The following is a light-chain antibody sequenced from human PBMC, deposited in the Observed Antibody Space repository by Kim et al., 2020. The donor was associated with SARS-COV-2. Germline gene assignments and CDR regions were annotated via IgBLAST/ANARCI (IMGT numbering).Light chain of an antibody. CDR1: SSEVGDYDY. CDR2: DVS. CDR3: CSYAGSYIFV. J-gene: IGLJ3*02. V-gene: IGLV2-11*01. Sequence: GQAVTISCTGTSSEVGDYDYVSWYQHHPGKAPKLMIYDVSERPSGVPDRFSASKSGNTASLTISGLQAEDEAEYYCCSYAGSYIFVFGGGTQLTVL.